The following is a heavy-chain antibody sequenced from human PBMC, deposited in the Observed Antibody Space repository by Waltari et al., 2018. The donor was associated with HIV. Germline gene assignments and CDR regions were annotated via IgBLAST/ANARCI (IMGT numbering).Heavy chain of an antibody. D-gene: IGHD6-19*01. CDR2: ISWNSGSI. J-gene: IGHJ4*02. CDR3: AKANGSSAVAAPFDC. V-gene: IGHV3-9*01. Sequence: EVQLVESGGGLVQPSRSLRLSCAASGFTFDDYAMHWVRQAPGKGLEWVSGISWNSGSIGYADSVKGRFTISRDNAKNSLYLQMNSLRAEDTALYYCAKANGSSAVAAPFDCWGQGTLVTVSS. CDR1: GFTFDDYA.